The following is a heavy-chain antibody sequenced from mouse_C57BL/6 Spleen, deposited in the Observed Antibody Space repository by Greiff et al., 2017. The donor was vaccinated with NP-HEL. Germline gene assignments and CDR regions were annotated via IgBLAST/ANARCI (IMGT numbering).Heavy chain of an antibody. J-gene: IGHJ2*01. D-gene: IGHD2-4*01. Sequence: EVKLMESGGGLVQPGGSLSLSCAASGFTFTDYYMSWVRQPPGKALEWLGFIRNKANGYTTEYSASVKGRFTISRDNSQSILYLQMNALRAEDSATYYCARYSDDYYFDYWGQGTTLTVSS. CDR1: GFTFTDYY. V-gene: IGHV7-3*01. CDR2: IRNKANGYTT. CDR3: ARYSDDYYFDY.